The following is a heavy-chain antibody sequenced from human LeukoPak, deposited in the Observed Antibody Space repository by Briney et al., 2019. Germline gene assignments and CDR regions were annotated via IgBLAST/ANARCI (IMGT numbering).Heavy chain of an antibody. CDR1: GITFTGNW. Sequence: GGSLTLSCAASGITFTGNWHWVRQAPGKGLVGVSLIRSDGSSTTYADSVKGRFTISRDSAKNTLYLQMNSLRVEDTAVYYCAPIDAGYWGQGTLVTVSS. D-gene: IGHD2-21*01. V-gene: IGHV3-74*03. CDR2: IRSDGSST. J-gene: IGHJ4*02. CDR3: APIDAGY.